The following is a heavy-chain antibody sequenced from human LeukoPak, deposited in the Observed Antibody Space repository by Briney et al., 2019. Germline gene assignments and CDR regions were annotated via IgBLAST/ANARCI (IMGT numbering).Heavy chain of an antibody. CDR2: ISAYNGNT. D-gene: IGHD4-4*01. Sequence: ASVKVSCKASGYTFTSYGISWVRQAPGQGLEWMGWISAYNGNTNYAQKFQGRVTISADKSTSTAYMELSSLRSEDTAVYYCARVVGLTVTPSYYYGMDVWGQGTTVTVSS. J-gene: IGHJ6*02. V-gene: IGHV1-18*01. CDR1: GYTFTSYG. CDR3: ARVVGLTVTPSYYYGMDV.